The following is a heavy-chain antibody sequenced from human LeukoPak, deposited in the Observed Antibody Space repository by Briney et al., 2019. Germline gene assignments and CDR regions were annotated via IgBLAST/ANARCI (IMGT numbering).Heavy chain of an antibody. D-gene: IGHD3-22*01. CDR2: IWYDGSGK. CDR3: ARGNYDSSGSFDY. V-gene: IGHV3-33*01. J-gene: IGHJ4*02. CDR1: GFTFSNYG. Sequence: GRSLRLSCAASGFTFSNYGMHWVRQAPGKGLEWVALIWYDGSGKYYADSVKGRFTISRDNSKSTLYLQMNSLRAEDTAVYYCARGNYDSSGSFDYWGQGTLVTVSS.